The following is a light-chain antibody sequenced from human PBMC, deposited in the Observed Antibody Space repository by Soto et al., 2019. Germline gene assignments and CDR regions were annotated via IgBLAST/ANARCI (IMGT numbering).Light chain of an antibody. CDR1: QSVSSY. J-gene: IGKJ1*01. CDR3: QQLSNWPPLT. CDR2: YAS. Sequence: EIVLTQSPATLSLSPGERATLSCRASQSVSSYLAWYHQKPGQPPRLLIYYASNRATGIPARFSGSGSGTDFTLTISSLEPEDFAVYYCQQLSNWPPLTYGQGTKVEIK. V-gene: IGKV3-11*01.